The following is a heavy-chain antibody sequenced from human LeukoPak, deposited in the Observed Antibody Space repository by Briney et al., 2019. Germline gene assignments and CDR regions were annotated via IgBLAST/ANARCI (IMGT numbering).Heavy chain of an antibody. J-gene: IGHJ4*02. CDR3: ARDLKYCSRATCYSPFDY. V-gene: IGHV3-7*01. CDR1: GFTFSSYW. D-gene: IGHD2-15*01. CDR2: IKQDGSEK. Sequence: AGGSLRLSCAASGFTFSSYWMSWVRQAPGKGLEWVANIKQDGSEKYYVDSVKGRFTISRDNAENSLYLQMNSLRAEDTAVYYCARDLKYCSRATCYSPFDYWGQGTLVTVSS.